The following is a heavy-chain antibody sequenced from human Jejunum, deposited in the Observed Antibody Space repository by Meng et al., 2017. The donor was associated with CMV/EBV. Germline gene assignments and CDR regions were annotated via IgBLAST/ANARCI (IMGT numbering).Heavy chain of an antibody. CDR3: ARQAGTY. Sequence: LRLSCAGPGFTFSNYWMSWVRQAPGKGLECVANIKEDGTEKYYVDSVKGRFTISRDNAKNSLYLQMNSLRAEDTAVYYCARQAGTYWGQGTLVTVSS. CDR2: IKEDGTEK. D-gene: IGHD6-13*01. J-gene: IGHJ4*02. CDR1: GFTFSNYW. V-gene: IGHV3-7*01.